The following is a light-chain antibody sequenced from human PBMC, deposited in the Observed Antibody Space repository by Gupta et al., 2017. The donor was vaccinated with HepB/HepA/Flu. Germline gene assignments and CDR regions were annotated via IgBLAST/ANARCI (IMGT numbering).Light chain of an antibody. V-gene: IGLV3-21*03. CDR2: DDS. Sequence: SYVLTQLPLVSGVTGKTTWITCGGNNIGSKSVHWYQQKPGQAPVLVIYDDSEQPSGFPGRFSGSSSGNTATLTISRVDAGDEAEYYCQGWDSSSDHWVFGGGTKLTAL. CDR1: NIGSKS. J-gene: IGLJ3*02. CDR3: QGWDSSSDHWV.